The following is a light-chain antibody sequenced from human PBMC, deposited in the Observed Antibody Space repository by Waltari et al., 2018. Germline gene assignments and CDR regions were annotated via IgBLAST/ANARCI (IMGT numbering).Light chain of an antibody. Sequence: EIVLTQSPGTLSLSPGERATLSCRASQSVSSSYLAWYQQKPGQAPRRLIYCAASRATCIPDSVSGSGSGTDFTITISRLEPEDFAVYYYQQYVSSRGFTFGPGTKVDIK. CDR1: QSVSSSY. CDR3: QQYVSSRGFT. J-gene: IGKJ3*01. CDR2: CAA. V-gene: IGKV3-20*01.